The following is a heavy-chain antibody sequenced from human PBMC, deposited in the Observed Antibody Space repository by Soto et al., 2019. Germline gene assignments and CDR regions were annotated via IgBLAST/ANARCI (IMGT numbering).Heavy chain of an antibody. D-gene: IGHD3-9*01. Sequence: EVQLVESGGGLVKPGGSLRLSCAASGFTFSSYSMNWVRQAPGKGLEWVSSISSSSRYIYYPDSVKGRFTISRDNAKNSLYLQMSSLRAEDTAVYYCARGLDILTGLYFQHWGQGTLVTVSS. CDR2: ISSSSRYI. CDR1: GFTFSSYS. CDR3: ARGLDILTGLYFQH. J-gene: IGHJ1*01. V-gene: IGHV3-21*01.